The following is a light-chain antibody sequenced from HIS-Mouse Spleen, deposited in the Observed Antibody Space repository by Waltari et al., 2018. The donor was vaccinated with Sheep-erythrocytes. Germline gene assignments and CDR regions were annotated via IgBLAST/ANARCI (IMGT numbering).Light chain of an antibody. CDR2: AAS. CDR1: QGISNY. CDR3: QKYNSAPPT. V-gene: IGKV1-27*01. Sequence: DIQMTQSPSSLSASVGDRVTITFRSSQGISNYLAWYQQKPGKVPKLLIYAASTLQSGVPSRFSGSGSGTEFTLTISSLQPEDVATYYCQKYNSAPPTFGQGTKVEIK. J-gene: IGKJ1*01.